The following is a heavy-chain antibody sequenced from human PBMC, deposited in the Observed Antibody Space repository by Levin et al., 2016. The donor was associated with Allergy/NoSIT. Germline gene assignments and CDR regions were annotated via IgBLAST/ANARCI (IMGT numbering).Heavy chain of an antibody. Sequence: ASVKVSCKASGYTFTSYGISWVRQAPGQGLEWMGWISAYNGNTNYAQKLQGRVTMTTDTSTSTAYMELRSLRSDDTAVYYCARDLGIAVASYYFDYWGQGTLVTVSS. V-gene: IGHV1-18*01. CDR3: ARDLGIAVASYYFDY. D-gene: IGHD6-19*01. CDR2: ISAYNGNT. CDR1: GYTFTSYG. J-gene: IGHJ4*02.